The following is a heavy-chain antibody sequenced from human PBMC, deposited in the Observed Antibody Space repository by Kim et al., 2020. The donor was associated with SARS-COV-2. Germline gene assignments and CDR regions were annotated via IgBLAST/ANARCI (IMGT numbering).Heavy chain of an antibody. D-gene: IGHD5-12*01. CDR1: GGSITSNYW. CDR2: INYHGSNN. J-gene: IGHJ5*02. CDR3: TGNSGYGRICFCP. V-gene: IGHV4-4*02. Sequence: SETLSLTCAVSGGSITSNYWCWVRQHPGEGLVWLVEINYHGSNNNYNSPLSSLIIISVNNSKNLFFQLRSVITAADAAFYYWTGNSGYGRICFCPGAQGT.